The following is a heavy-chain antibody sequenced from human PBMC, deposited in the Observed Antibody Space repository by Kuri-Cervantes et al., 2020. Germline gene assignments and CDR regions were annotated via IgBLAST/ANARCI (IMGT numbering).Heavy chain of an antibody. D-gene: IGHD3-10*01. CDR2: ISGSGGST. J-gene: IGHJ6*02. V-gene: IGHV3-23*01. CDR3: AKPDGSGSYRSTYYYYGMDV. Sequence: LSLTCAASGFTFSNAWMSWVRQAPGKGLEWVSAISGSGGSTYYADSVKGRFTISRDSSKNTLYLQMNSLRTEDTAVYYCAKPDGSGSYRSTYYYYGMDVWGQGTTVTVSS. CDR1: GFTFSNAW.